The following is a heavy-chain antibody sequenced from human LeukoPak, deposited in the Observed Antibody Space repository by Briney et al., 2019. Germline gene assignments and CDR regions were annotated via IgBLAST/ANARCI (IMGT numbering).Heavy chain of an antibody. CDR2: ISYDGSNK. Sequence: GGSLRLSCAASGFTFSSYAMHWVRQAPGKGLEWVAVISYDGSNKYYADSVKGRFTISRDNSKNTLYLQMNSLRAEDTAVYYCARSPGGWYVDYWGQETLVTVSS. D-gene: IGHD6-19*01. V-gene: IGHV3-30*04. CDR3: ARSPGGWYVDY. CDR1: GFTFSSYA. J-gene: IGHJ4*02.